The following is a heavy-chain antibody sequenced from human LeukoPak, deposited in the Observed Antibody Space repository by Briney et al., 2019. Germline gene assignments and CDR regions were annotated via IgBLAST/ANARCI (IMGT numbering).Heavy chain of an antibody. D-gene: IGHD3-3*01. V-gene: IGHV3-30*09. CDR2: ISYDGTNK. CDR1: GFTFSSYP. Sequence: GMSLRLSCAASGFTFSSYPMHWVRQAPGKGLEWVAVISYDGTNKWYADSVQGRFAISRDNSKNTLYLQMNSLRPEDTAVYYCARGVHYDFWSGYSFDYWGQGTLVTVSS. CDR3: ARGVHYDFWSGYSFDY. J-gene: IGHJ4*02.